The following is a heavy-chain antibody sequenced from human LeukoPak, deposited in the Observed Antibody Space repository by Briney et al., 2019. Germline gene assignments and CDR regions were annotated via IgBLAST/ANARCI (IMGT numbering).Heavy chain of an antibody. CDR1: DYTFSNYA. CDR3: ARAGRTTRYWFDP. V-gene: IGHV1-18*01. Sequence: ASVKVSCKSSDYTFSNYAMFWVRQAPGQGLEWMGWISAYNGNTNYAQKLQGRVTMTTDTSTSTAYMELRSLRSDDTAVYYCARAGRTTRYWFDPWGQGTLVTVSS. CDR2: ISAYNGNT. J-gene: IGHJ5*02. D-gene: IGHD1/OR15-1a*01.